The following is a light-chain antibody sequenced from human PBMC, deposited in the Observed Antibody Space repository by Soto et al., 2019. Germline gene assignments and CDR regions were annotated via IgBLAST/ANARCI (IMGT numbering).Light chain of an antibody. CDR2: DAS. CDR1: WGIICGF. V-gene: IGKV3-20*01. J-gene: IGKJ2*01. CDR3: QQTYHSPRT. Sequence: IVFTPSPGTLFPSPGGTALPSWGARWGIICGFLAWYQQKGGQPPRLLIYDASKRATGIPARFSGSGSGTAFTLTISRVEPEDSAVYYCQQTYHSPRTFGQGTRLEIK.